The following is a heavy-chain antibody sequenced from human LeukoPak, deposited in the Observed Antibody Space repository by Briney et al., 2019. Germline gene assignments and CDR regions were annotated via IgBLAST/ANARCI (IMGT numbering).Heavy chain of an antibody. Sequence: GGSLRLSCAASGFTVSSNYMSWVRQAPGKGLEWVSVIYSGGSTYYADSVKGRFTISRDNSKNTLYLQMNSLRAEDTAVYYCARGYDSSGYALDYWGQGTLVNVSS. CDR1: GFTVSSNY. V-gene: IGHV3-53*01. CDR3: ARGYDSSGYALDY. D-gene: IGHD3-22*01. J-gene: IGHJ4*02. CDR2: IYSGGST.